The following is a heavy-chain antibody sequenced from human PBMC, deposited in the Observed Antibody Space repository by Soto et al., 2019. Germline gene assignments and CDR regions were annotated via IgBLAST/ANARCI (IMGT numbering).Heavy chain of an antibody. J-gene: IGHJ4*02. CDR3: VRGNSGYGNFDQ. V-gene: IGHV3-74*01. CDR2: IYSTT. CDR1: GFTLSAYW. Sequence: ELQLVESGGGLVQPGGSLRLSCSASGFTLSAYWMHWVRQAPGKGLVWVSCIYSTTNYADSVTGRFTVSRDNAKDTLYLQMNSLRAEDTAVYYCVRGNSGYGNFDQWGQGTLVTVSS. D-gene: IGHD5-12*01.